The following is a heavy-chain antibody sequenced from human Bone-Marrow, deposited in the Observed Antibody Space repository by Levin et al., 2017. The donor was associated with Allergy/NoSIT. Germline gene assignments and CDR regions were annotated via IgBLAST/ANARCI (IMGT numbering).Heavy chain of an antibody. CDR3: ARDKVDFWSGYYRAFDI. J-gene: IGHJ3*02. Sequence: PGGSLRLSCAASGFTFSDYCINWSRQAPGKGLEWVSYISSSGSTIYYADSVKGRFTISRDNAKNSLYLQMNSLRAEDTAVYYCARDKVDFWSGYYRAFDIWGQGTMVTVSS. CDR1: GFTFSDYC. D-gene: IGHD3-3*01. V-gene: IGHV3-11*01. CDR2: ISSSGSTI.